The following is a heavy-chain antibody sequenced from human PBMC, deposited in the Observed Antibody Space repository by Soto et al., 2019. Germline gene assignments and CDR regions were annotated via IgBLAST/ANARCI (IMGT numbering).Heavy chain of an antibody. J-gene: IGHJ4*02. CDR1: GFGFTNSW. Sequence: EVQVVESGGGLVKPGGSLRLSCAASGFGFTNSWMNWVRQAPGKGLEWVGRIKSKNDGGTTDYAAPVQGRFTISRDDSKTTIYLQMNGLKTEDTAVYYCTSAGQYCTSTTCKAYWGQGTPVTVSS. CDR2: IKSKNDGGTT. CDR3: TSAGQYCTSTTCKAY. D-gene: IGHD2-2*01. V-gene: IGHV3-15*07.